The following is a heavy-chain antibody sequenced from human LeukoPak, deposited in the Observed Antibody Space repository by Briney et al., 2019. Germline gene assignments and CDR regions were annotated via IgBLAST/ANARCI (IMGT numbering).Heavy chain of an antibody. V-gene: IGHV3-30*04. CDR1: GFTFSSYA. CDR2: ISYDGSNK. D-gene: IGHD4/OR15-4a*01. CDR3: AKIGANVGF. J-gene: IGHJ4*02. Sequence: GRSLRLSCVASGFTFSSYAMHWVRQAPGKGLEWVTVISYDGSNKYYADSVKGRFTISRDNSKNTLYLQMNSLRAEDTAVYYCAKIGANVGFWGQGTLVTVSS.